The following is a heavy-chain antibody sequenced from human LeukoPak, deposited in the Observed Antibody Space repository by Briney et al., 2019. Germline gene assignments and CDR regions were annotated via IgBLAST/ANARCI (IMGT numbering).Heavy chain of an antibody. CDR2: ISHSGANT. Sequence: GGSLRLSCAASGFTFSDSAMDSVRQAPGKGLEWVSLISHSGANTFYADSVKGRFSVSRDNSKNTMYLQMNSLRAEDTAVYYCAKDIEASIWGQGTLVAVSS. J-gene: IGHJ4*02. D-gene: IGHD2-15*01. CDR1: GFTFSDSA. V-gene: IGHV3-23*01. CDR3: AKDIEASI.